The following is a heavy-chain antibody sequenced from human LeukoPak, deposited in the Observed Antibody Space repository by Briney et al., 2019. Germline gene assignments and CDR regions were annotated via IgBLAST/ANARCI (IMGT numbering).Heavy chain of an antibody. CDR2: IYYSGST. V-gene: IGHV4-39*07. CDR1: GGSISSSSYY. CDR3: AREKDSGSYYYYYYYMDV. D-gene: IGHD3-10*01. Sequence: PSETLSLTCTASGGSISSSSYYWGWIRQPPGKGLEWIGSIYYSGSTYYNPSLKSRVTISVDTSKNQFSLKLSSVTAADTAVYYCAREKDSGSYYYYYYYMDVWGKGTTVTVSS. J-gene: IGHJ6*03.